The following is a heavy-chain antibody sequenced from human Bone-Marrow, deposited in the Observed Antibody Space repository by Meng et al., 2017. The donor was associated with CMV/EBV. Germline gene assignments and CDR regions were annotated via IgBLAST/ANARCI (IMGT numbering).Heavy chain of an antibody. CDR2: INPNSGGT. Sequence: ASVKVSCKASGYTFTGYYMHWVRQAPGQGLEWMGWINPNSGGTNYAQKFQGRVTMNRDTSISTAYMELSRLRSDDTAVYYCASRPLGANQASDYWGQGTLVAVSS. D-gene: IGHD4/OR15-4a*01. V-gene: IGHV1-2*02. CDR3: ASRPLGANQASDY. CDR1: GYTFTGYY. J-gene: IGHJ4*02.